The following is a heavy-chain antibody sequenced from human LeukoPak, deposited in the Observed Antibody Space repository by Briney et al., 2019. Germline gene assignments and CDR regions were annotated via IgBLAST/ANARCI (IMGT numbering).Heavy chain of an antibody. Sequence: GGSLRLSCAASGFTFSSLAMSWARQAPGKGREWVSTISGSGGSTNYADSVKGRFTFSRDNSKNTLNLQMTSLRAEDTAVYYWAKDLPDHSDYMEGYWGQTTLVTVSS. V-gene: IGHV3-23*01. CDR2: ISGSGGST. CDR1: GFTFSSLA. CDR3: AKDLPDHSDYMEGY. D-gene: IGHD4-11*01. J-gene: IGHJ4*02.